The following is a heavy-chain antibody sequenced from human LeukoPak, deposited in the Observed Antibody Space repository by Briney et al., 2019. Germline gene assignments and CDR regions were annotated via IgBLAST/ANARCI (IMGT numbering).Heavy chain of an antibody. CDR2: ISYDGSNK. J-gene: IGHJ4*02. Sequence: GGSLRLSCAAFGFTFSSYAMHWVRQAPGKGLEWVAVISYDGSNKYYADSVKGRFTISRDNSKNTLYLQMNSLRAEDTAVYYCAKDIYIYGYAYYFDSWGQGTLVTVSS. V-gene: IGHV3-30*04. CDR3: AKDIYIYGYAYYFDS. D-gene: IGHD3-16*01. CDR1: GFTFSSYA.